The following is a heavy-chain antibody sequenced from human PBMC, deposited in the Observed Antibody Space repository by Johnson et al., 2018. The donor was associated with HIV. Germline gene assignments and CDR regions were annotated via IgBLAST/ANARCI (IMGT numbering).Heavy chain of an antibody. CDR3: ARSRNDKWELLLDAFDI. CDR1: GFTFSSYA. V-gene: IGHV3-30*04. Sequence: QMQLVESGGGVVQPGRSLRLSCAASGFTFSSYAMHWVRQAPGKGLEWVAVISYDGSNKYYADSVKGRFTISRDNSKNTLYLQMNSLRAEDTAVYYCARSRNDKWELLLDAFDIWGQGTMVTVSS. D-gene: IGHD1-26*01. J-gene: IGHJ3*02. CDR2: ISYDGSNK.